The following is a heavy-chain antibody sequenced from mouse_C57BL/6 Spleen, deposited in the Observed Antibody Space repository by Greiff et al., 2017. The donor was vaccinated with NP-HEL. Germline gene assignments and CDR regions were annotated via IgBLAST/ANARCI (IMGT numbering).Heavy chain of an antibody. J-gene: IGHJ2*01. V-gene: IGHV2-2*01. D-gene: IGHD1-1*01. CDR2: IWSGGST. Sequence: KCLEWLGVIWSGGSTDYNAAFISRLSISKDNSKSQVFFKMNSLQADDTAIYYCARDYGSSYVYFDYWGQGTTLTVSS. CDR3: ARDYGSSYVYFDY.